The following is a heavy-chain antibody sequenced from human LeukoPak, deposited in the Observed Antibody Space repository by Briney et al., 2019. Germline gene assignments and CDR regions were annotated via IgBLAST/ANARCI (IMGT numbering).Heavy chain of an antibody. CDR1: GFTFSSYW. CDR2: IKQDGSEK. V-gene: IGHV3-7*01. CDR3: ARVGVRAGPRAALDY. D-gene: IGHD3-10*01. Sequence: GGSLRLSCAASGFTFSSYWMSWVRQAPGNGLEWVANIKQDGSEKYYVDSVEGRFTISRDNAKNSLYLQMNSLRAEDTAGYYCARVGVRAGPRAALDYWGQGTLVTVSS. J-gene: IGHJ4*02.